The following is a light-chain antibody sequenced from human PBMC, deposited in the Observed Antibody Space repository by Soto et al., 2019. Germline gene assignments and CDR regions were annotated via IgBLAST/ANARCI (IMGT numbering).Light chain of an antibody. Sequence: QSALTQPRSVSGSPGQSVTISCTGTSSDVGDYNYVSWYQQHPSKAPKLMIYDVSKRPSGVPDRFSGSKSGNTASLTISGLQAEDEADYHCCSYAGSYSWVFGGGTKLTVL. J-gene: IGLJ3*02. V-gene: IGLV2-11*01. CDR2: DVS. CDR3: CSYAGSYSWV. CDR1: SSDVGDYNY.